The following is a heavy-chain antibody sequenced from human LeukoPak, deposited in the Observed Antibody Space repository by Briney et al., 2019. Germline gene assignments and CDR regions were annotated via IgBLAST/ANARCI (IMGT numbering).Heavy chain of an antibody. Sequence: ASVKVSCKVSGYTLTELSMHWVRQAPGKGLEWMGGFDPEDGETIYAQKFQGGVTMTEDTSTDTAYMELSSLRSEDTAVYYCATDLLHQTTVRHQDCWGQGTLVTVSS. J-gene: IGHJ4*02. CDR1: GYTLTELS. CDR3: ATDLLHQTTVRHQDC. D-gene: IGHD4-17*01. CDR2: FDPEDGET. V-gene: IGHV1-24*01.